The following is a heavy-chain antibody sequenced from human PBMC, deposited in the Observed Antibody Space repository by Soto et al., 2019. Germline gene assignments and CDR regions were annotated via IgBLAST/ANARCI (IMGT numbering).Heavy chain of an antibody. J-gene: IGHJ6*02. V-gene: IGHV6-1*01. D-gene: IGHD3-10*01. CDR3: ARGRGYYYGSGSYSPSNYYYYGMDV. Sequence: SQTLSLTCAISGDSVSSNSAAWNWIRQSPSRGLEWLGRTYYRSKWYNDYAVSVKSRITINPDTSKNQFSLQLNSVTPEDTAVYYCARGRGYYYGSGSYSPSNYYYYGMDVWGQGTTVTVFS. CDR1: GDSVSSNSAA. CDR2: TYYRSKWYN.